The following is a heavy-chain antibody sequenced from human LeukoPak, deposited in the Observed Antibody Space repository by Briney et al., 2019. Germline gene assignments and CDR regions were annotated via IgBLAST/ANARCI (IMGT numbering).Heavy chain of an antibody. J-gene: IGHJ4*02. D-gene: IGHD6-19*01. V-gene: IGHV3-23*01. CDR2: ISHSGIGT. CDR1: GFTFRSYA. Sequence: GGSLRLSRAASGFTFRSYAMSWVRQAPGKGLEWVSGISHSGIGTYYADSVKGRFTISRDNSKNTLYLQMNSLRAEDTAVYYCGKAYSSGWYYFDSWGQGTLVTVSS. CDR3: GKAYSSGWYYFDS.